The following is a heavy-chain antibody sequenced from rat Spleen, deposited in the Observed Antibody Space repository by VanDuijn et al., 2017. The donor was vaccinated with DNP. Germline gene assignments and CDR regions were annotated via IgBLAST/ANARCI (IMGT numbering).Heavy chain of an antibody. D-gene: IGHD1-11*01. V-gene: IGHV5-20*01. Sequence: EVQLVESGGGLVQPGRSLKLSCAASGFTFSDYYMAWVRQAPTKGLEWVASISYDGGNTYYRDSVKGRFTISRDNAKRSLYLQMNSLTSEDSATYYCAREREYMFDYWGQGTLVTVSS. CDR3: AREREYMFDY. CDR2: ISYDGGNT. J-gene: IGHJ3*01. CDR1: GFTFSDYY.